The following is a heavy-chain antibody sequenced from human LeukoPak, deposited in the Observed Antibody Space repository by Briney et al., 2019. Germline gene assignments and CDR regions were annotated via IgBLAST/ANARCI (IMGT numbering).Heavy chain of an antibody. CDR1: GFIFSNAW. D-gene: IGHD4-17*01. V-gene: IGHV3-15*01. Sequence: GGSLRLSCAASGFIFSNAWMSWVRQAPGKGLEWVGRIKSKTDGGTTDYAAPVKGRFTISRDDSKNTLYLQMNSLKTEDTAVYYCTTGSSVRSYFDYWGQGTLVTVSS. CDR3: TTGSSVRSYFDY. CDR2: IKSKTDGGTT. J-gene: IGHJ4*02.